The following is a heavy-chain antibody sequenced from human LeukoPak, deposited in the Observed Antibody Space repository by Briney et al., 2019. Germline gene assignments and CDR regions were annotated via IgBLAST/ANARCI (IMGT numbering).Heavy chain of an antibody. Sequence: PSETLSLTCTVSGVSISSYYWSWIRQPPGKGLEWIGSIYYSGSTYYNPSLKSRVTISVDTSKNQFSLKLSSVTAADTAVYYCARRRFLEWLPRAGYFDYWGQGTLVTVSS. CDR2: IYYSGST. J-gene: IGHJ4*02. V-gene: IGHV4-39*01. CDR3: ARRRFLEWLPRAGYFDY. CDR1: GVSISSYY. D-gene: IGHD3-3*01.